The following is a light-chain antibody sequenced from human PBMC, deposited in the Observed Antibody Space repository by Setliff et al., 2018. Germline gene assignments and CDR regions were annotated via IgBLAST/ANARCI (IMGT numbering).Light chain of an antibody. CDR3: SSYSGSSTLV. CDR1: SSDVGGYNY. CDR2: EVS. V-gene: IGLV2-14*01. Sequence: QSVLTQPASVSESPGQSITISCTGTSSDVGGYNYVSWYQQHPGKAPKLMIYEVSDRPSGVSNRFSGSRSGNTASLTISGLQAEDEADYYCSSYSGSSTLVFGTGTKVTV. J-gene: IGLJ1*01.